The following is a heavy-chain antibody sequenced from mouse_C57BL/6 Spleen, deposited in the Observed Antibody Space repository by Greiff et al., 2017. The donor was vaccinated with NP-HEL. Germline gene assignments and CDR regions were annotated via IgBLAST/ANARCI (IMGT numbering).Heavy chain of an antibody. V-gene: IGHV1-82*01. CDR2: IYPGDGDT. Sequence: VKLVESGPELVKPGASVKISCKASGYAFSSSWMNWVKQRPGKGLEWIGRIYPGDGDTNYNGKFKGKATLTADKSSSTAYMQLSSLTSEDSAVYFCARSDYYAMDYWGQGTSVTVSS. CDR3: ARSDYYAMDY. CDR1: GYAFSSSW. J-gene: IGHJ4*01.